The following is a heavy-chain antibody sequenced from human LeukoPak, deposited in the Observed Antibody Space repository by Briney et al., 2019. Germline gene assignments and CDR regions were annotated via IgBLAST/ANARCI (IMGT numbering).Heavy chain of an antibody. CDR1: GVSISSGGYY. D-gene: IGHD1-20*01. CDR3: ARVLYNWNDGYPYYFDY. V-gene: IGHV4-31*03. CDR2: IYYSGST. Sequence: SETLFLTCTVSGVSISSGGYYWSWIRQHPGKGLEWIGYIYYSGSTYYNPSLKSRVTISVDTSKNQFSLKLSSVTAADTAVYYCARVLYNWNDGYPYYFDYWGQGTLVTVSS. J-gene: IGHJ4*02.